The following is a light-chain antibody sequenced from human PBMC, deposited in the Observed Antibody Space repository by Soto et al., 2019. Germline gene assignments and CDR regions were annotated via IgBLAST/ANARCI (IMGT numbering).Light chain of an antibody. J-gene: IGKJ4*01. CDR2: SAS. V-gene: IGKV3-20*01. CDR1: QSVTSNY. Sequence: EIVLTQSPGTLSLSPGERATLSCRASQSVTSNYLAWYQQKPGQAPRLLVYSASSRATGIPDRFSGSGSGTDFTLTISRLEPEDFAAYYCHQYTSSPTFGGGTKV. CDR3: HQYTSSPT.